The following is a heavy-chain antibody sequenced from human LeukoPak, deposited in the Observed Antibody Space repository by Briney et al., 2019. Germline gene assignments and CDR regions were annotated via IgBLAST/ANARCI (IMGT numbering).Heavy chain of an antibody. CDR3: AKGRVSCAGDCHAGPPGY. Sequence: GGSLRLSCATSGFTFSSYVMSWVRQAPGKGLEWVSGISGSGSVTQYADSVKGRFTISRDSSKSTLYLQMNSLRVEDTAVYYCAKGRVSCAGDCHAGPPGYRGQGTLVTVSS. J-gene: IGHJ4*02. D-gene: IGHD2-21*02. V-gene: IGHV3-23*01. CDR2: ISGSGSVT. CDR1: GFTFSSYV.